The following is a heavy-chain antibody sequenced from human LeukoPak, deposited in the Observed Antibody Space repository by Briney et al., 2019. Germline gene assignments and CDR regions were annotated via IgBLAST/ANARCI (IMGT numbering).Heavy chain of an antibody. CDR3: ARWEGYFDY. Sequence: SETLSLTCTVSGVSISSSSYYWGWIRQPPGKGLEWIGSIYYSGSTYYNPSLKSRVTISVDTSKNQFSLKLSSVTAADTAVYYCARWEGYFDYWGQGTLVTVSS. D-gene: IGHD1-26*01. CDR2: IYYSGST. CDR1: GVSISSSSYY. V-gene: IGHV4-39*01. J-gene: IGHJ4*02.